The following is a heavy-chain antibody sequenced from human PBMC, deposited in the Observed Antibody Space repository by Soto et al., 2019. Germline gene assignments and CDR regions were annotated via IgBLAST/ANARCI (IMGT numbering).Heavy chain of an antibody. D-gene: IGHD6-6*01. J-gene: IGHJ4*02. Sequence: PSETLSPTCSIYSASSSGFYWSWIRQPPGEGLEWIGEISKSGNTNYSPSLKSRVSISMNTSKKQFSLNLASVSAADTAVYYCARAPKVSGSSQTRPDFWGQGTLATVSS. CDR3: ARAPKVSGSSQTRPDF. V-gene: IGHV4-34*01. CDR2: ISKSGNT. CDR1: SASSSGFY.